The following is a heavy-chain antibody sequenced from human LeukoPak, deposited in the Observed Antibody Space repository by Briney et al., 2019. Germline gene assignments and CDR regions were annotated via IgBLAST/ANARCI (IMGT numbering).Heavy chain of an antibody. J-gene: IGHJ4*02. V-gene: IGHV3-21*01. CDR2: ISSSSYI. CDR3: ARGFEDNGDYRKSFDY. D-gene: IGHD4-17*01. CDR1: GFTFSSYS. Sequence: GGSLRLSCAASGFTFSSYSMNWVRQAPGKGLEWVSSISSSSYIYYADSVKGRFTSSRDTAKNSLYLQMNSLRAEDTAVYYCARGFEDNGDYRKSFDYWGQGTLVTVSS.